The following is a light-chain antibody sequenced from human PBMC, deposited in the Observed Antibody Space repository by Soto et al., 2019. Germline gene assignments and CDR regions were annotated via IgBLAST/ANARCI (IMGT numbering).Light chain of an antibody. Sequence: EIVMTQSPATLSVSTGERATLSCRASQSVSSNLAWYQQTPGQAPRLFIYGASTRATGIPARFTGSGSGTEFTLTISSLQSEDFAVYYCQQYNNWPGTFGQGTK. CDR1: QSVSSN. CDR2: GAS. CDR3: QQYNNWPGT. V-gene: IGKV3-15*01. J-gene: IGKJ1*01.